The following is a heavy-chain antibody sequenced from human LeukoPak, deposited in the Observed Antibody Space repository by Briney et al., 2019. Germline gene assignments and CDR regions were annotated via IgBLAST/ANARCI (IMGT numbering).Heavy chain of an antibody. Sequence: SQTLSLTCAISGDFVSTDSAAWIWIRQSPSRGLEWLARTYYRSKWYNAYALSVESRITVNPDTSKNQFSLQMNYVTPEDTAVYYCARESRSCFDYWGQGTLVIVSS. V-gene: IGHV6-1*01. CDR3: ARESRSCFDY. D-gene: IGHD3-10*01. J-gene: IGHJ4*02. CDR1: GDFVSTDSAA. CDR2: TYYRSKWYN.